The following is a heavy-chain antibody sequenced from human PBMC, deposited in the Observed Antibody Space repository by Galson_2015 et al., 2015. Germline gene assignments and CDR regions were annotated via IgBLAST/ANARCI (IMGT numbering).Heavy chain of an antibody. V-gene: IGHV1-46*01. CDR2: INPSGGST. Sequence: SVKVSCKASGYTFTSYYMHWVRQAPGQGLEWMGIINPSGGSTSYAQKFQGRVTMTRDTSMSTVYMELSSLRSEDTAVYYCARTQLTLKYYYYGMDVWGQGTTVTVSS. CDR3: ARTQLTLKYYYYGMDV. J-gene: IGHJ6*02. D-gene: IGHD5-18*01. CDR1: GYTFTSYY.